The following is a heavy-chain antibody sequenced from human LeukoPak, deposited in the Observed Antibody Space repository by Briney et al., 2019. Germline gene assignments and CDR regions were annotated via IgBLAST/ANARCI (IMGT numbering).Heavy chain of an antibody. CDR3: ARVPYSSSWPGFDP. D-gene: IGHD6-13*01. CDR1: GGSFSGYY. J-gene: IGHJ5*02. CDR2: IKHSGST. V-gene: IGHV4-34*01. Sequence: PSETLSLTCAVYGGSFSGYYWSWIRQPPGKGLEWIGEIKHSGSTNYNPSLKSRVTISVDTSKNQFSLKLSSVTAADTAVYYCARVPYSSSWPGFDPWGQGTLVTVSS.